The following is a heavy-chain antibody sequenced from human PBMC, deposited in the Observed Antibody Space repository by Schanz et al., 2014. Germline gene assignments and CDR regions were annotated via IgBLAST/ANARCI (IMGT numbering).Heavy chain of an antibody. V-gene: IGHV3-9*02. CDR3: AKESRSGSKVMDV. J-gene: IGHJ6*03. D-gene: IGHD3-10*01. CDR2: IPWNGAAI. CDR1: GFNSDDYA. Sequence: EVQVVESGGGLVQPGGSLRLSCTASGFNSDDYAMHWVRQAPGKGLEWVSNIPWNGAAIGYAGSVRGRFTISRDSAKNSLYLQMNSLRPEDTALYYCAKESRSGSKVMDVWGKGTTVTVSS.